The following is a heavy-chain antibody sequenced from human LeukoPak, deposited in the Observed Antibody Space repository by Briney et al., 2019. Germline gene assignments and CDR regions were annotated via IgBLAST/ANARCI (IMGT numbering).Heavy chain of an antibody. J-gene: IGHJ4*02. CDR3: ARLAAAGTHDGKDY. D-gene: IGHD6-13*01. Sequence: SETLSLTCAVYGGSFSGYYWSWLRQPPGEGREWVGEINHKGSTNYNTPLKSRVTISVDPSKNQFSLKLSSVTAADTAVYYGARLAAAGTHDGKDYWGQGTLVTASS. CDR2: INHKGST. CDR1: GGSFSGYY. V-gene: IGHV4-34*01.